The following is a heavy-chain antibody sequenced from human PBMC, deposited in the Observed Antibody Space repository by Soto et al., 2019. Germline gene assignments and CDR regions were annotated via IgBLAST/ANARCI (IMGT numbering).Heavy chain of an antibody. CDR3: AGARGCSGGSCYSYGMGPDAFDI. CDR1: GFTVSSNY. Sequence: EVQLVESGGGLVQPGGSLRLSCAASGFTVSSNYMSWVRQAPGKGLEWVSVIYSGGSTYYADSVKGRFTISRHNSKNTLYLQMNSLRAEDTAVYYCAGARGCSGGSCYSYGMGPDAFDIWGQGTMVTVSS. V-gene: IGHV3-53*04. D-gene: IGHD2-15*01. CDR2: IYSGGST. J-gene: IGHJ3*02.